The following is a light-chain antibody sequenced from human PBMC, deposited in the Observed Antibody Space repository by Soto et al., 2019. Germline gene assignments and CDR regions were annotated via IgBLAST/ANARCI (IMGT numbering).Light chain of an antibody. Sequence: QPVLTQPPSTSGTPGQRVTISCSGRTSNIGSNFVYWYQQLPGTAPKLLIYRDDQRPSGVPDRFSGSKSGTSASLAISGLRSEDEADYYCAAWDDSLSAGVFGGGTKLTVL. CDR3: AAWDDSLSAGV. J-gene: IGLJ3*02. CDR1: TSNIGSNF. V-gene: IGLV1-47*01. CDR2: RDD.